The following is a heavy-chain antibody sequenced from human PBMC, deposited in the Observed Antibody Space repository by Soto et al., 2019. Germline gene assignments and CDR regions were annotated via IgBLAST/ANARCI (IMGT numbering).Heavy chain of an antibody. V-gene: IGHV3-30*18. Sequence: GGSLRLSCAASGFTFSSYGMHWVRQAPGKGLEWVAVISYDGSNKYYADSVKGRFTISRDNSKNTLYLQMNSLRAEDTAVYYCAKDPGYCSGGSCYHFDYWGQGTLVTVSS. J-gene: IGHJ4*02. D-gene: IGHD2-15*01. CDR3: AKDPGYCSGGSCYHFDY. CDR2: ISYDGSNK. CDR1: GFTFSSYG.